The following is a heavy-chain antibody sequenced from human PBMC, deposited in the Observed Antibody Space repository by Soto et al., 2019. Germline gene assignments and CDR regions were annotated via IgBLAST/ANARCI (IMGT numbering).Heavy chain of an antibody. CDR3: ARQLRFLEWFLFDP. D-gene: IGHD3-3*01. Sequence: SETLSLTCTVSGGSISSYYWSWIRQPPGKGLEWIGYIYYSGSTNYNPSLKSRVTISVDTSKNQFSLKLSSVTAADTAVYYCARQLRFLEWFLFDPWGQGTLVTVSS. J-gene: IGHJ5*02. CDR1: GGSISSYY. CDR2: IYYSGST. V-gene: IGHV4-59*01.